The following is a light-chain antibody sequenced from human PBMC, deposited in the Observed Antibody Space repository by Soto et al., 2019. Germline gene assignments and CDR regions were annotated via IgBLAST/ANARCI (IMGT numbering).Light chain of an antibody. CDR1: QSVSKNY. Sequence: EIVLTQSPGTLSLSPGERATLSCRASQSVSKNYLAWYQQKPGQAPRLLIYGASNRATGIPDRFSGSGSGTDFTVTISRLEAEDFAVYYCQQYGSSGTFGQGTKVEIK. CDR2: GAS. CDR3: QQYGSSGT. J-gene: IGKJ1*01. V-gene: IGKV3-20*01.